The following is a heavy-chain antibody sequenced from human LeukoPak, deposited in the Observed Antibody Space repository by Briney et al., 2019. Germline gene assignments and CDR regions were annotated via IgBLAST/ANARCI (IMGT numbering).Heavy chain of an antibody. Sequence: SETLSLTCTVSGYSISSGYYWGWIRQPPGKGLEWIGEINHSGSTNYNPSLKSRVTISVDTSKNQFSLKLSSVTAADTAVYYCARVGEEEDTAMVRNYWGQGTLVTVSS. V-gene: IGHV4-38-2*02. J-gene: IGHJ4*02. D-gene: IGHD5-18*01. CDR3: ARVGEEEDTAMVRNY. CDR1: GYSISSGYY. CDR2: INHSGST.